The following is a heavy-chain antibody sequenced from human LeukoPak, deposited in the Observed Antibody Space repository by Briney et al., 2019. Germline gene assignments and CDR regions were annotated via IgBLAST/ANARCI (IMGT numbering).Heavy chain of an antibody. CDR3: ARVDDSGSYSGIDY. V-gene: IGHV3-48*02. CDR2: ISSGSRTI. D-gene: IGHD1-26*01. J-gene: IGHJ4*02. Sequence: GGSLRLSCAASGFTFSRYTMTWVRQAPGQGLEWVSYISSGSRTIYNADSVKGRFTISRDNAKNVLSLQMNSLRDEDTAVYYCARVDDSGSYSGIDYWGQGTLVTVSS. CDR1: GFTFSRYT.